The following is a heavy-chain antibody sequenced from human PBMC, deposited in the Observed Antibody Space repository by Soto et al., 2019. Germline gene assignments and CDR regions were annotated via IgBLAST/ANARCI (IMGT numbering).Heavy chain of an antibody. CDR3: ARGGVVTAIGY. J-gene: IGHJ4*02. CDR1: GGSISSGGYY. D-gene: IGHD2-21*02. V-gene: IGHV4-31*03. Sequence: QVQLQESGPGLVKPSQTLSLTCTVSGGSISSGGYYWSWIRQHPGKGLEWIGYIYYSGSTYYNTSLKSRGTIAVDTSKNQFSLKLSSVTAADTAVYYCARGGVVTAIGYWGQGTLVTVAS. CDR2: IYYSGST.